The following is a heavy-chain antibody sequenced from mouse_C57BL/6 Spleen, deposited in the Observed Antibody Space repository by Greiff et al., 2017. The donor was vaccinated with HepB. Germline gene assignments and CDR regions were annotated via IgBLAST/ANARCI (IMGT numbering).Heavy chain of an antibody. CDR2: IDPSDSYT. D-gene: IGHD1-1*01. V-gene: IGHV1-69*01. CDR3: ARRYYGSSYDWYFDV. CDR1: GYTFTSYW. J-gene: IGHJ1*03. Sequence: QVQLQQPGAELVMPGASVKLSCKASGYTFTSYWMHWVKQRPGQGLEWIGEIDPSDSYTNYNQKFKGKSTLTVDKSSSTAYMQLSSLTSADSAVYYCARRYYGSSYDWYFDVWGTGTTVTVSS.